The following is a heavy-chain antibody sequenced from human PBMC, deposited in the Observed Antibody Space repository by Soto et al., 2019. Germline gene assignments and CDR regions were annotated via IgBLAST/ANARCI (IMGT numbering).Heavy chain of an antibody. CDR2: IGTAGDT. CDR3: ARAGKYCSSTSCYHYYGMDV. CDR1: GFTFSSYA. V-gene: IGHV3-13*01. Sequence: GGSLRLSCAASGFTFSSYAMHWVRQATGKGLEWVSAIGTAGDTYYPGSVKGRFTISRENAKNSLYLQMNSLRAGDTAVYYCARAGKYCSSTSCYHYYGMDVWGQGTTVTVS. J-gene: IGHJ6*02. D-gene: IGHD2-2*01.